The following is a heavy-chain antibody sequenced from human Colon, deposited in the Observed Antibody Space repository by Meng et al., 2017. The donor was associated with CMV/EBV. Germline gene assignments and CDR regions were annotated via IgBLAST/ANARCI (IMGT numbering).Heavy chain of an antibody. CDR3: SRGQDFVVVPTPKNFFDP. CDR1: GFTFSSYG. V-gene: IGHV3-30*02. J-gene: IGHJ5*02. D-gene: IGHD2-2*01. Sequence: GESLKISCAASGFTFSSYGMHWVRQAPGKGLEWVAFIRYDGSNKYYADSVKGRFTISRDNSKNTLYLQMNSLRAEDTAVYYCSRGQDFVVVPTPKNFFDPWGQGTLVTVSS. CDR2: IRYDGSNK.